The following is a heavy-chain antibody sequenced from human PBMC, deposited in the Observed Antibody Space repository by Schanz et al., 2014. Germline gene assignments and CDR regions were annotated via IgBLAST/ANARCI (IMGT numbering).Heavy chain of an antibody. Sequence: QVQLVESGGGVVQPGRSLRLSCAASGFNFSNYDIHWVRQAPGKGLEWVALIYYNGTNKYYADSVKGRFTISRDNSQNTRDLQMNTLRTEDTAVYYWAKELNRRGGQTNFYYYYGMDVWGQGTTVTVSS. V-gene: IGHV3-30*18. CDR1: GFNFSNYD. CDR2: IYYNGTNK. CDR3: AKELNRRGGQTNFYYYYGMDV. J-gene: IGHJ6*02. D-gene: IGHD5-12*01.